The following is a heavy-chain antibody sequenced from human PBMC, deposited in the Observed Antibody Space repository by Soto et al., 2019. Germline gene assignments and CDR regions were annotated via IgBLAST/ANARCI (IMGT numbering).Heavy chain of an antibody. V-gene: IGHV3-30-3*01. CDR1: GFTFSSYA. Sequence: PGGSLRRSCAASGFTFSSYAMHWVRQAPGKGLEWVAVISYDGSNKYYADSVNGRFTISRDNSKNTLYLQMNSLRAEDTAVYYCARAQEGWEQVDYWGQGTLVTVSS. CDR3: ARAQEGWEQVDY. J-gene: IGHJ4*02. D-gene: IGHD1-26*01. CDR2: ISYDGSNK.